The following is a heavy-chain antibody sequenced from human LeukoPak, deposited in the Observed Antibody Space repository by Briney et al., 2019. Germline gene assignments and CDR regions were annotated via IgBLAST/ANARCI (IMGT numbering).Heavy chain of an antibody. Sequence: ASVKVSFKVSGYTLTELSMHWVRQAPGKGLEWMGGFDPEDGETIYAQKFQGRVTMTEDTSTDTAYMELSSPRSEDTAVYYCATDVPRIPMGPLRDWGQGTLVTVSS. CDR2: FDPEDGET. CDR3: ATDVPRIPMGPLRD. V-gene: IGHV1-24*01. J-gene: IGHJ4*02. D-gene: IGHD5-18*01. CDR1: GYTLTELS.